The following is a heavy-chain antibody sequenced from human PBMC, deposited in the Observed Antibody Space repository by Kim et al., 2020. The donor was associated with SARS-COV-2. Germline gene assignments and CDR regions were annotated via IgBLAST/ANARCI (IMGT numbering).Heavy chain of an antibody. CDR1: GFTFTSYA. D-gene: IGHD3-16*01. V-gene: IGHV3-23*01. J-gene: IGHJ4*02. CDR3: VSGGCAWIWDYCGY. Sequence: GGSLRLSCTTSGFTFTSYAMRWVRQAPGKGLEWVSRINGSEGTTYYVDSVKGRFTISRDNSKNTLYLQMSSLRADDTAVYYCVSGGCAWIWDYCGYGGQG. CDR2: INGSEGTT.